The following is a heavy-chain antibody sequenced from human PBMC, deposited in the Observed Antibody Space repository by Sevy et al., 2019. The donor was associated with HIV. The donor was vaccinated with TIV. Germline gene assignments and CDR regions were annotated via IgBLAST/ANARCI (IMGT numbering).Heavy chain of an antibody. Sequence: GGSLRLSCAASGFTFSSFAMSWVRQAPGKGLEWVSGISGSAGNTYYADSVKGRFTISRDNSKKTLYLQMNSLRADDTAVYYCAKGTAVSGLRSNWFDPWGQGTLVTVSS. CDR2: ISGSAGNT. CDR3: AKGTAVSGLRSNWFDP. CDR1: GFTFSSFA. J-gene: IGHJ5*02. D-gene: IGHD3-3*01. V-gene: IGHV3-23*01.